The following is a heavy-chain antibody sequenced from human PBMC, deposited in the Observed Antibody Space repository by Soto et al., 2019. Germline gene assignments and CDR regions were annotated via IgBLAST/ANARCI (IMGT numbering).Heavy chain of an antibody. CDR3: ARSRMATRYYYYGMDV. J-gene: IGHJ6*02. D-gene: IGHD5-12*01. CDR2: IYYSGST. CDR1: GGSVSSGSYY. Sequence: SETLSLTCTVSGGSVSSGSYYWSWIRQPPGKGLEWIGYIYYSGSTNYNPSLKSRVTISVDTSKNQFSLKLSSVTAADTAVYYCARSRMATRYYYYGMDVWGQGTTVTVSS. V-gene: IGHV4-61*01.